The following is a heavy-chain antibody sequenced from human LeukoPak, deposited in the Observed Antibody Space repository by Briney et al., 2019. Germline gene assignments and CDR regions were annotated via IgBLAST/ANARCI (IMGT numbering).Heavy chain of an antibody. CDR3: ARFSGRPTFHSSSYRERGFVFDY. CDR2: INHSGST. D-gene: IGHD6-6*01. CDR1: GGSVSRSPYY. J-gene: IGHJ4*02. V-gene: IGHV4-39*07. Sequence: SETLSLTCTVSGGSVSRSPYYWGWIRQPPGKGLEWIGEINHSGSTNYNPPLKSRVTISVDKSKNQFSLKLSSVTAADTAVYYCARFSGRPTFHSSSYRERGFVFDYWGQGTLVTVSS.